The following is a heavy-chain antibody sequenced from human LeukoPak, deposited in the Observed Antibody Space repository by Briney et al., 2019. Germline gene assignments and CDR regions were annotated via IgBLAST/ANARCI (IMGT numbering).Heavy chain of an antibody. V-gene: IGHV3-48*04. CDR2: ISSSSSVI. D-gene: IGHD3-9*01. J-gene: IGHJ4*02. Sequence: GGSLTLSCAASGFTFNTYSMSWVRQAPGKGLEWISYISSSSSVIYYADSVKGRFTISRDNAKKSLYLQMNSLRAEDTAVYYCARDYDILTGYFRGGFDYWGQGTLVTVSS. CDR1: GFTFNTYS. CDR3: ARDYDILTGYFRGGFDY.